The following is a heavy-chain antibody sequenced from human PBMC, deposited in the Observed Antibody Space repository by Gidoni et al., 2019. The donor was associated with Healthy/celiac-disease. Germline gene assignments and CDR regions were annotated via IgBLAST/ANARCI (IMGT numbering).Heavy chain of an antibody. CDR3: AKVQYSSSTLYAFDI. D-gene: IGHD6-6*01. V-gene: IGHV3-9*01. J-gene: IGHJ3*02. Sequence: EVQLVESGGGLVQPGRSLRLSCAASGFTFDDYAMHWVRQAPGKGLEWVSGISWNSGSIGYADSVKGRFTISRDNAKNSLYLQMNSLRAEDTALYYCAKVQYSSSTLYAFDIWGQGTMVTVSS. CDR1: GFTFDDYA. CDR2: ISWNSGSI.